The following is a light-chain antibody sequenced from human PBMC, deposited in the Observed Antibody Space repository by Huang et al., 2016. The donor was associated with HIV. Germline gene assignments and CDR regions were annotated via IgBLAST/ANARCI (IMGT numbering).Light chain of an antibody. CDR3: HQYNNWPPRYT. V-gene: IGKV3-15*01. Sequence: EIVMTQSPATLSVSPGESATLSCRASQSISSNLAWYQQKPGQAPRLLIFGAASRATGFSARFIGSGSGTEFTLTISSLHSEDFAVYYCHQYNNWPPRYTFGQGTRLETK. CDR2: GAA. J-gene: IGKJ2*01. CDR1: QSISSN.